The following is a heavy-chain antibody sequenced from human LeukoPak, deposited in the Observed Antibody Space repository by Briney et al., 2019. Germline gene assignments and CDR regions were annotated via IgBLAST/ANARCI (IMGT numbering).Heavy chain of an antibody. V-gene: IGHV5-51*01. J-gene: IGHJ4*02. CDR3: ARMTNQNYYYDSSDHDY. Sequence: GESLKISCKGSGYSFTSYWIGWVRQMPGKGLEWMGIIYPGDSDTRYSPSFQGQVTTSADKSISTAYLQWSSLKASDTAMYYCARMTNQNYYYDSSDHDYWGQGTLVTVSS. D-gene: IGHD3-22*01. CDR2: IYPGDSDT. CDR1: GYSFTSYW.